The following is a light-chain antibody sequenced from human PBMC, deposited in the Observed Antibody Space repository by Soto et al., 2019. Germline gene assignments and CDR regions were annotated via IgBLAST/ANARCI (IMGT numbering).Light chain of an antibody. J-gene: IGKJ5*01. V-gene: IGKV3-15*01. Sequence: EIVLTQSPGTLSLSPGEGATLSCRASQTISSFLAWYQQKPGQAPRLLIYGASTRATGIPARFSGSGFETEFTLTISSLQSEDFGVYYCQQYDNWPPCTFGQGTRLEIK. CDR3: QQYDNWPPCT. CDR2: GAS. CDR1: QTISSF.